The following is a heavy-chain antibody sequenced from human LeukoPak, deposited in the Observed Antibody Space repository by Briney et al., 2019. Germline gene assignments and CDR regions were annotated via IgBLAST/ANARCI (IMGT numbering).Heavy chain of an antibody. CDR3: ARDLGGVTAHYYYYGMDV. CDR1: GISISSHH. CDR2: IHNSGST. Sequence: SETPSLTCTVSGISISSHHWSWIRQSPEKGLEWIGYIHNSGSTNYNPSLKSRVTISVDTSKNQFSLKLSSVTAADTAVYYCARDLGGVTAHYYYYGMDVWGQGTTVTVSS. J-gene: IGHJ6*02. V-gene: IGHV4-59*11. D-gene: IGHD2-21*02.